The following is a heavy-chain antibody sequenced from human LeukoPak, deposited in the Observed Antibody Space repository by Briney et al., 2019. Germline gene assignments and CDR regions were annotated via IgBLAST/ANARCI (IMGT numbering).Heavy chain of an antibody. CDR2: ISYDGSNK. V-gene: IGHV3-30*03. CDR3: ASSGDFGAFDI. D-gene: IGHD7-27*01. CDR1: GFTFSSYG. Sequence: PGRSLRLSCAASGFTFSSYGMHWVRQAPGKGLEWVAVISYDGSNKYYADSVKGRFTISRDNSKNTLYLQMNSLRAEDTAVYYCASSGDFGAFDIWGQGTMVTVSS. J-gene: IGHJ3*02.